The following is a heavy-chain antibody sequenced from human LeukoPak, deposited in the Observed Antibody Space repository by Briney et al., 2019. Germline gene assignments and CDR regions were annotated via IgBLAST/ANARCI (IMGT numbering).Heavy chain of an antibody. V-gene: IGHV1-46*01. J-gene: IGHJ3*02. CDR2: INPSGGST. CDR3: ARVTNWIQAFDI. D-gene: IGHD1-20*01. Sequence: SSVTVSFKGSGYIFTCYYLDWARQAPGQGVDWMGIINPSGGSTSYAQKFQGRVTMTRDTSTSTVYMELSSLRSEDTAVYYCARVTNWIQAFDIWGQGTMVTVSS. CDR1: GYIFTCYY.